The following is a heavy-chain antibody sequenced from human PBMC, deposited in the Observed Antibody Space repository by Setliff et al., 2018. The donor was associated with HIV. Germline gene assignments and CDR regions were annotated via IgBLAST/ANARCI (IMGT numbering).Heavy chain of an antibody. J-gene: IGHJ5*02. CDR1: GYTFINYG. CDR2: INPYNGNT. Sequence: AAVKVSCKASGYTFINYGINWLRQAPGQGLEWVGWINPYNGNTKYGQKFQGTVTMTRYTTTSTAYLELRRLRSDDTAVYFCSRGGPARVALLYWFDPWGQGTLVTVSS. D-gene: IGHD2-21*01. V-gene: IGHV1-18*01. CDR3: SRGGPARVALLYWFDP.